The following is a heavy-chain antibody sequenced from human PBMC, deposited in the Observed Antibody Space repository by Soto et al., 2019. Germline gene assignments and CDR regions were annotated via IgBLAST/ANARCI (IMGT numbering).Heavy chain of an antibody. V-gene: IGHV1-18*01. Sequence: QVXLVQXGXEVXXPXXSVKVSCKASGYTFTSYGISWVRQXPGQGLEWMGWISAYNGNTNYAQKLQGRVTMTTDTSTSTAYMELRSLRSDDTAVYYCARASGSSYWFDPWGQGTLVTVSS. D-gene: IGHD1-26*01. J-gene: IGHJ5*02. CDR3: ARASGSSYWFDP. CDR1: GYTFTSYG. CDR2: ISAYNGNT.